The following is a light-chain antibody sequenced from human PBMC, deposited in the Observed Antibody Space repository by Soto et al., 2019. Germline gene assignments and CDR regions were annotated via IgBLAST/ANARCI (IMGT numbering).Light chain of an antibody. CDR2: DAS. Sequence: EILLTQSPATLSLSPGERATLSCRSSQSVSSYLAWYQQKPGQAPRLLIYDASNRATGIPARFSGSGSGTDFTLTISSLEPEDFAVDYCQQRSNWPPIPFGQGTRLEIK. V-gene: IGKV3-11*01. CDR3: QQRSNWPPIP. CDR1: QSVSSY. J-gene: IGKJ5*01.